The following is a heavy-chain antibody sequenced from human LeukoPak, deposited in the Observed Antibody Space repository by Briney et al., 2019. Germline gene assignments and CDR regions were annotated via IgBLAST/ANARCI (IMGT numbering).Heavy chain of an antibody. CDR3: HISEGVATDFDY. J-gene: IGHJ4*02. Sequence: PGGSLRLSCAASGFTVSSNYMSWVRQAPGKGLEWVSVIYSGGSTYYADSVKGRFTISRDNSKNTLYPQMNSLRAEDTAVYYCHISEGVATDFDYWGQGTLVTVSS. CDR1: GFTVSSNY. D-gene: IGHD5-12*01. CDR2: IYSGGST. V-gene: IGHV3-53*01.